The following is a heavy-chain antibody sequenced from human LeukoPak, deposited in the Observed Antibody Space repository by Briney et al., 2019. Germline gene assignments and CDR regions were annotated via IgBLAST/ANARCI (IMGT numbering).Heavy chain of an antibody. J-gene: IGHJ4*02. Sequence: PGGSLRLSCAASGFTFSSYSMNWVRQAPGKGLEWVSSISSGSSYIYYADSVKGRFTISRDNAKNSLYLQMNSLRAEDTAVYYCARVGYNWNGPSGFDYWGQGTLVTVSS. V-gene: IGHV3-21*01. CDR2: ISSGSSYI. CDR3: ARVGYNWNGPSGFDY. CDR1: GFTFSSYS. D-gene: IGHD1-1*01.